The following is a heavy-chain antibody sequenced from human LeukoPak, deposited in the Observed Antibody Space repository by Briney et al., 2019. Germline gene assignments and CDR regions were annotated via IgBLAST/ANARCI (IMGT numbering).Heavy chain of an antibody. CDR2: IGSSGSTI. CDR3: AGIIAVAGFNY. Sequence: GGSLRLSCAASGFTFSNYEMNWVRQAPGKGLEWLSYIGSSGSTIDYADSVKGRFTISRDNAKNSLYLQMNSLRAEDTAVYYCAGIIAVAGFNYWGQGVLVTVSS. J-gene: IGHJ4*02. CDR1: GFTFSNYE. V-gene: IGHV3-48*03. D-gene: IGHD6-19*01.